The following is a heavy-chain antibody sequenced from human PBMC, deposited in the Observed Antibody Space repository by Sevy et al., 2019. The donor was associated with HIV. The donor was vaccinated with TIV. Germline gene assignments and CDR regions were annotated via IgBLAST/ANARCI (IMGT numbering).Heavy chain of an antibody. V-gene: IGHV3-7*01. J-gene: IGHJ5*02. CDR3: ARDKGQGWFDP. Sequence: GGSLRLSCAASGFPFSSYAMSWVRQAPGKGLEWVANIKQDGSEKYNVDSVKGRFTISRDNAKNSLSLQMNSLRAGDTAMYYCARDKGQGWFDPWGQGTLVTVSS. CDR2: IKQDGSEK. CDR1: GFPFSSYA.